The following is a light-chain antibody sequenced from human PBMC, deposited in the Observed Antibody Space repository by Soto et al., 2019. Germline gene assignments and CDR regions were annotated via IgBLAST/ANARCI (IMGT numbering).Light chain of an antibody. J-gene: IGLJ1*01. CDR1: SSDVGGYNY. CDR2: DVS. CDR3: SSYTSSSTLGYV. Sequence: QSALTQPASVSGSPGQSSTISCTGTSSDVGGYNYVSWYQQHPGKAPKLMIYDVSNRPSGVSNRFSGSKSGNTASLTISGLQAEYEADYYCSSYTSSSTLGYVFGTGTKVTVL. V-gene: IGLV2-14*01.